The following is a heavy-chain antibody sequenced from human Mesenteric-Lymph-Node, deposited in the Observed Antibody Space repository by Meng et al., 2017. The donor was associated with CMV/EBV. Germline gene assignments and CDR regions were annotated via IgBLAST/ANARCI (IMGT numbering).Heavy chain of an antibody. V-gene: IGHV4-59*01. Sequence: SETLSLTCAVYGESFSGYYWRWIRQPPGKGLEWIGYIYYSGGTDYNPSLKSRVSISVDTSKSQFSLKLRSVTAADTAMYYCARGFADYGYYFDYWGQGTLVTVSS. CDR1: GESFSGYY. J-gene: IGHJ4*02. CDR2: IYYSGGT. D-gene: IGHD4-17*01. CDR3: ARGFADYGYYFDY.